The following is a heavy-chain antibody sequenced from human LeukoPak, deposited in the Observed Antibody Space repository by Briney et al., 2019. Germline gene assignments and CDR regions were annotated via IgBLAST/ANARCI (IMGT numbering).Heavy chain of an antibody. D-gene: IGHD3-16*01. CDR3: ARAKSKRGDAWAFDI. CDR1: EFTFDDYA. J-gene: IGHJ3*02. CDR2: ISWNSRTV. Sequence: GRSLRLSCAASEFTFDDYAMHWVRQVPGKGLEWVSGISWNSRTVTYADSVRGRFTISRDNAKNSLYLQMYSLRAEDTALYYCARAKSKRGDAWAFDIWGQGTMVTVSS. V-gene: IGHV3-9*01.